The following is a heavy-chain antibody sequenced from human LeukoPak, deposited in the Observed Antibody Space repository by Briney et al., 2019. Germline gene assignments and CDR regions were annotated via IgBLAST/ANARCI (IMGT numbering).Heavy chain of an antibody. CDR1: GGTFSSYA. CDR3: ASSKDSSGYYDYFDY. D-gene: IGHD3-22*01. J-gene: IGHJ4*02. CDR2: IIPIFGTA. Sequence: SVKVSCKASGGTFSSYAISWVRQAPGQGLEWMGGIIPIFGTANYAQKFQGRVTITTDESTSTAYMELSSLRSEDTAVYYCASSKDSSGYYDYFDYWGQGTLVTVSS. V-gene: IGHV1-69*05.